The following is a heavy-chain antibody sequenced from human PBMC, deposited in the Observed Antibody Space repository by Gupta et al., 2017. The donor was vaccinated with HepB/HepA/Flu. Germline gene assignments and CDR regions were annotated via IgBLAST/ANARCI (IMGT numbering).Heavy chain of an antibody. D-gene: IGHD3-22*01. CDR1: ESPFRSYS. CDR3: ASVTYFDDSSYFDY. CDR2: ISSGSSTI. Sequence: GQLVESGGGLVQPGGSLSLSCAASESPFRSYSMNWVRQAPGKGLEWVSYISSGSSTIYYEESVKGRFTIARDNAKNSLYLQMNSLRDEDTAVDYCASVTYFDDSSYFDYWGQGTLVTVSS. V-gene: IGHV3-48*02. J-gene: IGHJ4*02.